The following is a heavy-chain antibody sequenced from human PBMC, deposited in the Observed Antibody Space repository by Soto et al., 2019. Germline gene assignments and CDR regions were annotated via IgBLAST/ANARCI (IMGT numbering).Heavy chain of an antibody. D-gene: IGHD2-2*01. CDR2: ISGSGGST. V-gene: IGHV3-23*01. J-gene: IGHJ4*02. CDR1: GFTFSGYA. CDR3: AKDNGDCSSTSCYASRY. Sequence: PGGSLRLSCAASGFTFSGYAMTWVRQAPGKGLEWVSGISGSGGSTYYADSVKGRFTISRDNAKNTLYLQMNSLRAEDTAVYYCAKDNGDCSSTSCYASRYWGQGTLVTAPQ.